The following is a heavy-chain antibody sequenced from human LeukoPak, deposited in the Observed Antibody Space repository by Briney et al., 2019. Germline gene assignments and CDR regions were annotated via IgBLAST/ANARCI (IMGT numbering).Heavy chain of an antibody. D-gene: IGHD3-10*01. Sequence: GGSLRLSCAASEFTFSTYAMHWVRQAPGKGLEWLAVISYDGYNKYYADSVKGRFTISRDDSKDTLYLQMTSLRAEDTAVYYCAKTSYYGSGSYFIRGMDVWGQGTTVTVSS. CDR1: EFTFSTYA. V-gene: IGHV3-30*04. J-gene: IGHJ6*02. CDR3: AKTSYYGSGSYFIRGMDV. CDR2: ISYDGYNK.